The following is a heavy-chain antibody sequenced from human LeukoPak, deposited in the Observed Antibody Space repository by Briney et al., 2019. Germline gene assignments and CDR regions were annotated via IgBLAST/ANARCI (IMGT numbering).Heavy chain of an antibody. V-gene: IGHV3-48*03. D-gene: IGHD4-17*01. CDR1: GFTFSNYE. CDR3: ARDRDMTTAFNWFDP. CDR2: ISSSGRTM. Sequence: GGSLRLSCAASGFTFSNYEMNWVRQAPGKGLEWLSYISSSGRTMYYADSVKGRFPISRDNAKTSLYLQMNSLRAEDTAVYHCARDRDMTTAFNWFDPWGQGTLVTGSS. J-gene: IGHJ5*02.